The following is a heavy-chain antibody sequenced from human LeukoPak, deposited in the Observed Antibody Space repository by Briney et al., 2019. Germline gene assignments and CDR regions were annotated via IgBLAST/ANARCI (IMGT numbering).Heavy chain of an antibody. CDR2: ISYDGSNK. CDR1: GFTFSSYG. CDR3: AKGTAAGNFDY. D-gene: IGHD6-13*01. Sequence: PGRSLRLSCAASGFTFSSYGMHWVRQAPGKGLEWVAVISYDGSNKYYADSVKGRFTISRDNSKNTLYLQMNSLRAEDTAVYYCAKGTAAGNFDYWGQGTLVTVSS. V-gene: IGHV3-30*18. J-gene: IGHJ4*02.